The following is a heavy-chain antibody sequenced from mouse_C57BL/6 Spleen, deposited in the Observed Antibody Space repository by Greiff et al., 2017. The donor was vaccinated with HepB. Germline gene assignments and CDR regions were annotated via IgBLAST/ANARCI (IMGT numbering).Heavy chain of an antibody. J-gene: IGHJ1*03. Sequence: VQLQQSGAELVKPGASVTMSCKASGYTFTTYPIEWMKQNHGKSLEWIGNFHPYNDDTKYNEKFKGKATLTVEKSSSTVYLELSRLTSDDSAVYYCARRGYYGSSLWYFDVWGTGTTVTVSS. D-gene: IGHD1-1*01. CDR2: FHPYNDDT. CDR3: ARRGYYGSSLWYFDV. V-gene: IGHV1-47*01. CDR1: GYTFTTYP.